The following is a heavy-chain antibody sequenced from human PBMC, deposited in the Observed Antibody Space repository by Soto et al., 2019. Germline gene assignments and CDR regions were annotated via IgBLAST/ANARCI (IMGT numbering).Heavy chain of an antibody. CDR1: GYTLTELS. Sequence: ASVKVSCKVSGYTLTELSMHWVRQAPGKGLEWMGGFDPEDGETIYAQKFQGRVTMTEDTSTDTAYMELSSLRSEDTAVYYCATGVGDESVLDYWGQGTLVTVSS. D-gene: IGHD2-8*01. V-gene: IGHV1-24*01. CDR2: FDPEDGET. CDR3: ATGVGDESVLDY. J-gene: IGHJ4*02.